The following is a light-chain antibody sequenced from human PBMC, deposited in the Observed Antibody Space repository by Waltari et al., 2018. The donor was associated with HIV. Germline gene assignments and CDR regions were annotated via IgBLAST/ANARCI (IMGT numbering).Light chain of an antibody. Sequence: QAGLSQPPSVSKGLRQTATLTCTGNSNNVGYQGAAWLQQHQGHPPKLLSYRNNNRPSGISERLSASRSGNTASLTITGLQPEDEADYYCSAWDSSLSAWVFGGGT. CDR3: SAWDSSLSAWV. J-gene: IGLJ3*02. CDR1: SNNVGYQG. CDR2: RNN. V-gene: IGLV10-54*01.